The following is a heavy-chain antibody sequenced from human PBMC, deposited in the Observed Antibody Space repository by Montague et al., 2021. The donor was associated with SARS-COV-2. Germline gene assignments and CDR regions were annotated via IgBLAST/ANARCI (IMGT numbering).Heavy chain of an antibody. CDR2: IDAVGNT. CDR1: GFNVSTNY. Sequence: SLRLSCAASGFNVSTNYLTWVRQAPGRGLEWVSFIDAVGNTYYADSVKGRFTVSRDNSKNTVNLQMNSLRVEDTAIYYCARDERRASKWSYGLDVWGPGTPVTVSS. CDR3: ARDERRASKWSYGLDV. J-gene: IGHJ6*02. D-gene: IGHD2-15*01. V-gene: IGHV3-53*01.